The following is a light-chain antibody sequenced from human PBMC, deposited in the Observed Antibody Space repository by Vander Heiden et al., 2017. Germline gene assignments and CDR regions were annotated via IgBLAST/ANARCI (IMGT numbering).Light chain of an antibody. Sequence: QAGLTQPPSVSKALKQTATPTCTGNSNNVGNQGAAWLQQHQGHPPKLLSYRNNNRPSGISERFSASRSGNTASLTITGLQPEDEADYYCSAWDSSLSVWVFGGGTKLTVL. J-gene: IGLJ3*02. CDR1: SNNVGNQG. CDR2: RNN. V-gene: IGLV10-54*04. CDR3: SAWDSSLSVWV.